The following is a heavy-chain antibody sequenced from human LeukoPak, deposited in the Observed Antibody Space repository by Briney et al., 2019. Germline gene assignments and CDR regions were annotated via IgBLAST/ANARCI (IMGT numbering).Heavy chain of an antibody. J-gene: IGHJ6*02. CDR1: GFMLSSYT. D-gene: IGHD2-2*01. Sequence: GGSLRLSRAASGFMLSSYTMNWVRQAPGKGLEWVSSINSGSSYIYYADSVKGRFTISRDNAKNSLDLQMNSLRAEDTAVYYCARDYQLDYYYYGMDVWGQGTTVTVSS. CDR3: ARDYQLDYYYYGMDV. V-gene: IGHV3-21*01. CDR2: INSGSSYI.